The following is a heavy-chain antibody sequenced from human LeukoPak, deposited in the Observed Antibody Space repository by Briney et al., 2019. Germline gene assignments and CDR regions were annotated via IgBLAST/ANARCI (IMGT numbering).Heavy chain of an antibody. CDR1: GYSFTSYW. V-gene: IGHV5-51*01. CDR3: ARRRYGSGSYYPYYFDY. J-gene: IGHJ4*02. D-gene: IGHD3-10*01. Sequence: KAGESLKISCKGSGYSFTSYWIGWVRQMPGKGLEWMGIIYPGDSDTRYSPSFQGQVTISADKSISTAYLQWSSLKASDTAMYYCARRRYGSGSYYPYYFDYWGQGTLVTVSS. CDR2: IYPGDSDT.